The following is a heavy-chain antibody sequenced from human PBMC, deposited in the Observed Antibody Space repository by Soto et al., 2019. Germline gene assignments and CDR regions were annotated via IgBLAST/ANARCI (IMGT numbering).Heavy chain of an antibody. CDR2: IYPVDSDT. CDR3: ARLGPRVANDYYYDIDV. J-gene: IGHJ6*02. D-gene: IGHD2-15*01. CDR1: GYTFTTYW. Sequence: GESLKISCKGSGYTFTTYWIGWVRHMPGKGLECMGIIYPVDSDTRYSPSFQGQVTISADKSISTAYLQWSSLKASDTAMYYCARLGPRVANDYYYDIDVWGQGTTVTVSS. V-gene: IGHV5-51*01.